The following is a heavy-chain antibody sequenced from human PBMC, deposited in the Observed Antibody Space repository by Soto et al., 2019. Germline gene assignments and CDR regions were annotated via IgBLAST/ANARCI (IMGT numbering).Heavy chain of an antibody. Sequence: QVQLQESGPGLLKPSQTLSLTCTVSGGSISSGGYYWSWIRQHPGKGLEWLGYIYYSGSTYYNPSLKSRVTISVDTSKNQFSLRLSSVTAADTALYYCARDAYGGGCYYYGMDVWGQGTTVTVSS. D-gene: IGHD3-10*01. V-gene: IGHV4-31*03. CDR2: IYYSGST. CDR1: GGSISSGGYY. J-gene: IGHJ6*02. CDR3: ARDAYGGGCYYYGMDV.